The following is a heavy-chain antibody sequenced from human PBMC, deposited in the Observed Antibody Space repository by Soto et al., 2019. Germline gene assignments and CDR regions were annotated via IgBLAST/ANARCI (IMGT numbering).Heavy chain of an antibody. J-gene: IGHJ4*02. V-gene: IGHV3-23*01. CDR2: ISGSGGST. D-gene: IGHD6-13*01. CDR3: AKESIRSRYSSSWYGDY. CDR1: GFTFSSYA. Sequence: GGSLRLSCAASGFTFSSYAMSWVRQAPGKGLEWVSAISGSGGSTYYADSVKGRFTISRDNSKNTLYLQMNSLRAEDTAVYYCAKESIRSRYSSSWYGDYWGQGTLVTVS.